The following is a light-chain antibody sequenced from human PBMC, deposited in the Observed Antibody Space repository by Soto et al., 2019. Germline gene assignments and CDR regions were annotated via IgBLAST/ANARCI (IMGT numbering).Light chain of an antibody. CDR3: QQYDSFST. CDR1: QSINNN. Sequence: EVVMTQSPATLSVSPGERATLSCRASQSINNNLAWYQRTPGQAPRLLIYGASTRATGIPDRFSGSGSGTEFTLTISSLQPDDLATYFCQQYDSFSTFGQGTKVDIK. J-gene: IGKJ1*01. V-gene: IGKV3-15*01. CDR2: GAS.